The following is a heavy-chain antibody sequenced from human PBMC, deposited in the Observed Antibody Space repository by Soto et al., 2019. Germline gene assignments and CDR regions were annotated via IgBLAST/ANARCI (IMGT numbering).Heavy chain of an antibody. CDR2: MSYDGTTK. Sequence: QVQLVESVGGVVQPGRSLRLSCAASGFIFSNYVMYWVRQAPGKGLEWVAFMSYDGTTKYYAESVKGRFTISRDNSKNTLYLQMNNLRPEDTGVYYCAREVLWSRYFDYWGQGTLVTVSS. CDR1: GFIFSNYV. J-gene: IGHJ4*02. D-gene: IGHD2-21*01. CDR3: AREVLWSRYFDY. V-gene: IGHV3-30-3*01.